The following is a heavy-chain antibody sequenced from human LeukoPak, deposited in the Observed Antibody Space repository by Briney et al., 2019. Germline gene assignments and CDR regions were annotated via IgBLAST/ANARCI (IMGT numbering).Heavy chain of an antibody. D-gene: IGHD2-21*01. CDR1: GDSISNYY. V-gene: IGHV4-4*07. CDR3: AGMHTVGYYYYYYMDV. CDR2: IYTTGST. Sequence: SETLSLTCTVSGDSISNYYWSWIRQSAEKKLEYIGRIYTTGSTNSNPSPESRVTMSLDTSKNQFSLRLSSVTAADTAVYYCAGMHTVGYYYYYYMDVWGKGTPVTVSS. J-gene: IGHJ6*03.